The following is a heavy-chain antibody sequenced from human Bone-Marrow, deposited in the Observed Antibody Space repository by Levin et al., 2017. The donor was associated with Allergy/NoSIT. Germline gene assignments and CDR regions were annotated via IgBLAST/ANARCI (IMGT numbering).Heavy chain of an antibody. J-gene: IGHJ4*02. D-gene: IGHD3-10*01. V-gene: IGHV3-23*01. CDR2: ISGSGDST. Sequence: SCAASGFTFSNYAMSWVRQAPGKGLEWVSGISGSGDSTYDGDSVKGRFTISRDNSKNTLYLQMNSLRAEDTAVYYCAKDRDSYGSGSLGNWGQGTLVTVSS. CDR1: GFTFSNYA. CDR3: AKDRDSYGSGSLGN.